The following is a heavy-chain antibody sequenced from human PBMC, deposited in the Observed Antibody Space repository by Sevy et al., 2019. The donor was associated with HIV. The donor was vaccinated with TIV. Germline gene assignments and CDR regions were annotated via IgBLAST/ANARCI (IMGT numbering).Heavy chain of an antibody. CDR3: ARDRYYDASGYYYYYYCLDV. CDR2: IYSGGST. Sequence: GGYLRLSCAASTFSVTDNYMSWVRQAPGKGLEWVSTIYSGGSTFYADSVKGRFTIARDNSKNTIYLQMNSLRAEDTAVYYCARDRYYDASGYYYYYYCLDVWGQGTTVTVSS. D-gene: IGHD3-22*01. J-gene: IGHJ6*02. CDR1: TFSVTDNY. V-gene: IGHV3-66*01.